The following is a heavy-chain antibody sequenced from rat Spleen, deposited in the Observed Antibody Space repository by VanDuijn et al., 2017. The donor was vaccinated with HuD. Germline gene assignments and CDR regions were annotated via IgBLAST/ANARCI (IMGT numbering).Heavy chain of an antibody. CDR2: ISYGDSSGHSGT. CDR3: TRVDTMGTEDY. V-gene: IGHV5-7*01. J-gene: IGHJ2*01. Sequence: EVQLVESGGGLVQPGRSLRLSCAASGFTFSDYNMAWVRQAPRKGLEWVAIISYGDSSGHSGTYYRDSVKGRFTISRDNAKSTLYLQMDSLRSDDTASYYCTRVDTMGTEDYWGQGVMVTVSS. D-gene: IGHD1-7*01. CDR1: GFTFSDYN.